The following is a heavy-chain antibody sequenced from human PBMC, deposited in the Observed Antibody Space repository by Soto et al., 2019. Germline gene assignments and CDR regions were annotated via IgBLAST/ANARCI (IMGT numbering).Heavy chain of an antibody. CDR1: CGSISSGGYY. CDR3: ARDQVKPETTGPYSCYYGMDV. D-gene: IGHD1-7*01. Sequence: LSLTCTVSCGSISSGGYYWSWIRQHPGKGLEWIGYIYYSGSTYYNPSLKSRVTISVDTSKNQFSLKLSSVTTADTAVYYCARDQVKPETTGPYSCYYGMDVWGQLPTVT. J-gene: IGHJ6*01. V-gene: IGHV4-31*03. CDR2: IYYSGST.